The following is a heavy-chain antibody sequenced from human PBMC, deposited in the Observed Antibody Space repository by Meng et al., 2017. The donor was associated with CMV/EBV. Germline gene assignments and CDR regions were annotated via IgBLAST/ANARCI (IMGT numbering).Heavy chain of an antibody. D-gene: IGHD2-2*01. Sequence: ASVKVSCKASGYTLTGYSMHWVRQAPGQGLEWMGWINPNSGDAHYAQKFQGRVTMTRDTSISTAYMELSRLRSDDTAVYYCARVTFNRNIVVVPAAMVYWGQGTLVTVSS. CDR2: INPNSGDA. J-gene: IGHJ4*02. V-gene: IGHV1-2*02. CDR3: ARVTFNRNIVVVPAAMVY. CDR1: GYTLTGYS.